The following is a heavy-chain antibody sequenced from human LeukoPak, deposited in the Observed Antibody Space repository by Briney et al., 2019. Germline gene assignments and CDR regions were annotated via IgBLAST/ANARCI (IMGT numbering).Heavy chain of an antibody. J-gene: IGHJ4*02. CDR1: GFTFSTYA. V-gene: IGHV3-30*04. Sequence: GGSLRLSCAASGFTFSTYAMHWVRQAPGKGLEWVAVISYDGSSKYYADSVKGRFTISRDNSKNTLYLQMNILRTEDTAVYYCARVDREKGFDYWGQGTLVTVSS. CDR3: ARVDREKGFDY. CDR2: ISYDGSSK. D-gene: IGHD1-14*01.